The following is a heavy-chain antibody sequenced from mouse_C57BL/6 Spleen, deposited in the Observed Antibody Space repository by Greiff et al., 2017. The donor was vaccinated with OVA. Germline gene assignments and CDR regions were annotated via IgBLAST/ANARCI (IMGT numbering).Heavy chain of an antibody. V-gene: IGHV1-82*01. Sequence: QVQLQQSGPELVKPGASVKISCKASGYAFSSSWMNWVKQRPGKGLEWIGRIYPGDGDTNYNGKFKGKATLTADKSSSTAYMKLSSLTSEDSAVYICARNYDGSSYVEARDDWGQGTSVTVSS. D-gene: IGHD1-1*01. CDR1: GYAFSSSW. CDR3: ARNYDGSSYVEARDD. J-gene: IGHJ4*01. CDR2: IYPGDGDT.